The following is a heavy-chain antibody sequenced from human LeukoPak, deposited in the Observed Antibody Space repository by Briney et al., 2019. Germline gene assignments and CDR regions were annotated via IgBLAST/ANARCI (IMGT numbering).Heavy chain of an antibody. CDR1: GGTSSSYA. V-gene: IGHV1-69*01. D-gene: IGHD5-12*01. Sequence: GSSVKVSCKASGGTSSSYAISWVRQAPGQGLEWMGGIIPIFGTANYAQKFQGRVTITADESTSTAYMELSSLRSEDTAVYYCATPLDRGGYDYGASGYWGQGTLVTVSS. J-gene: IGHJ4*02. CDR2: IIPIFGTA. CDR3: ATPLDRGGYDYGASGY.